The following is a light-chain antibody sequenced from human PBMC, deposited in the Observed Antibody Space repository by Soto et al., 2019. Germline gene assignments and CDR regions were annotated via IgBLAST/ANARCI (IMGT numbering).Light chain of an antibody. J-gene: IGLJ3*02. CDR3: QSYDSSLSGSV. CDR1: SSNIGAGYD. Sequence: QAVVTQPPSVSGAPGQRVTISCTGSSSNIGAGYDVHWYQQLPGTAPKLLIYGNSNRPSGVPDRFSGSKSGTSASLGITGLQAEDEADYYCQSYDSSLSGSVFGGGTKVTVL. V-gene: IGLV1-40*01. CDR2: GNS.